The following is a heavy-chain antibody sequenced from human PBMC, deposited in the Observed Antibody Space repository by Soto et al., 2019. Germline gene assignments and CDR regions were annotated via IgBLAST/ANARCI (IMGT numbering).Heavy chain of an antibody. Sequence: EVQLLESGGGLVQPGGSLRLSCAASGFTFSSYAMSWVRQAPGKGLEWVSAISGSGGSTYYADSVKGRFTISRDNSKNTLYLQMNSLRAEDTAVYYCARGGGYDFWSGYYSWFDPWGQGTLVTVSS. CDR1: GFTFSSYA. CDR2: ISGSGGST. J-gene: IGHJ5*02. V-gene: IGHV3-23*01. CDR3: ARGGGYDFWSGYYSWFDP. D-gene: IGHD3-3*01.